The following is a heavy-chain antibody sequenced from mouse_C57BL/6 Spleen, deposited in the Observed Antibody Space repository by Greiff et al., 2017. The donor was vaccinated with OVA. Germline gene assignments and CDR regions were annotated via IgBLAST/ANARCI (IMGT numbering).Heavy chain of an antibody. V-gene: IGHV1-50*01. CDR2: IDPSDSYT. J-gene: IGHJ2*01. CDR3: ARRANYYGSSYFDY. D-gene: IGHD1-1*01. Sequence: VQLQQPGAELVKPGASVKLSCKASGYTFTSYWMQWVKQRPGQGLEWIGEIDPSDSYTNYNQKSKGKATLTVDTSSSTAYMQLSSLTSEDSAVYYCARRANYYGSSYFDYWGQGTTLTVSS. CDR1: GYTFTSYW.